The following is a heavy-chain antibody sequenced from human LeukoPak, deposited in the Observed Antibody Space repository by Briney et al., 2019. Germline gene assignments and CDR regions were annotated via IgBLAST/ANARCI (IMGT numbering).Heavy chain of an antibody. J-gene: IGHJ4*02. CDR2: IYYSGST. V-gene: IGHV4-59*01. CDR3: ARLAGIPAYYFDY. CDR1: GGSFSGYY. Sequence: SETLSLTCAVYGGSFSGYYWSWIRQPPGKGLEWIGYIYYSGSTNYNPSLKSRVTISVDTSKNQFSLKLSSVTAADTAVYYCARLAGIPAYYFDYWGQGTLVTVSS.